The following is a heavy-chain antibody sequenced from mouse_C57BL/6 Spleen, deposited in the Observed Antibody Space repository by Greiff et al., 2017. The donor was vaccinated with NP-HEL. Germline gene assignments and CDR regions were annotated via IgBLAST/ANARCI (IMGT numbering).Heavy chain of an antibody. Sequence: VQLQQPGAELVKPGASVKLSCKASGYTFTSYWMHWVKQRPGQGLEWIGMIHPNSGSTNYNEKFKSKATLTVDKSSSTAYMQLSSLTSEDSAVYYCASPYYYGSSYGDYWGQGTTLTVSS. D-gene: IGHD1-1*01. V-gene: IGHV1-64*01. CDR1: GYTFTSYW. CDR2: IHPNSGST. CDR3: ASPYYYGSSYGDY. J-gene: IGHJ2*01.